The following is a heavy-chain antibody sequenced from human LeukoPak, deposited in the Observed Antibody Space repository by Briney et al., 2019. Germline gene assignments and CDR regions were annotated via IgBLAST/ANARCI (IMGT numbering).Heavy chain of an antibody. CDR2: IIPTFGTA. D-gene: IGHD2-2*01. CDR1: GGTFSSYA. J-gene: IGHJ6*04. V-gene: IGHV1-69*05. Sequence: SVKVSCKASGGTFSSYAISWVRQAPGQGLEWMGGIIPTFGTANYAQKFQGRVTITTDESTSTAYMELSSLRSEDTAVYYCASSIVVVPAAPMDVWGKGTTVTVSS. CDR3: ASSIVVVPAAPMDV.